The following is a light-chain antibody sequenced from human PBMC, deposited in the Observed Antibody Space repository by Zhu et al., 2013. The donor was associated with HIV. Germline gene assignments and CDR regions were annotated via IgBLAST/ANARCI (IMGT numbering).Light chain of an antibody. CDR2: RAS. CDR1: QANNNY. J-gene: IGKJ2*04. V-gene: IGKV1-5*03. Sequence: DIQMTQSPSSLSASVGDRVTITCRANQANNNYVAWFQQKPGKAPKLLIYRASSLESGVPSRFSGSGSGTEFTLTISSLQPDDSATYYCQQYNGYSRSFGQGTKLEIK. CDR3: QQYNGYSRS.